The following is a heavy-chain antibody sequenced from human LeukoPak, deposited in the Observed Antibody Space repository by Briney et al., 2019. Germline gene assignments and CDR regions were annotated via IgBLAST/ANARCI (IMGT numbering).Heavy chain of an antibody. D-gene: IGHD3-9*01. Sequence: ASVKVSCKASGGTFSSYAISWVRQAPGQELEWMGGIIPIFGTANYAQKFQGRVTITADESTSTAYMELSSLRSEDTAVYYCARAGILTNGDFDYWGQGTLVTVSS. J-gene: IGHJ4*02. V-gene: IGHV1-69*13. CDR3: ARAGILTNGDFDY. CDR1: GGTFSSYA. CDR2: IIPIFGTA.